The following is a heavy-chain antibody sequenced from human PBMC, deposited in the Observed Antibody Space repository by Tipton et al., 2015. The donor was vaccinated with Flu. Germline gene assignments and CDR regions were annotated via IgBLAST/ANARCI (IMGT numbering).Heavy chain of an antibody. CDR3: ARGGPVKHYYGSGSFYYYYGMDV. J-gene: IGHJ6*02. CDR2: INHSGST. Sequence: TLSLTCAVYGGSFSGYYWSWIRQPPGKGLEWIGEINHSGSTNYNPSLKSRVTISVDTSKNQFSLKLSSVTAADTAVYYCARGGPVKHYYGSGSFYYYYGMDVWGQGTTVTVPS. V-gene: IGHV4-34*01. CDR1: GGSFSGYY. D-gene: IGHD3-10*01.